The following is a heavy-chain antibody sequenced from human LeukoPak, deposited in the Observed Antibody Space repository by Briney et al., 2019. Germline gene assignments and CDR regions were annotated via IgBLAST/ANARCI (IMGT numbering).Heavy chain of an antibody. V-gene: IGHV1-69*13. CDR2: IIPIFGTA. CDR1: VGTFSSYA. D-gene: IGHD2-21*01. J-gene: IGHJ3*02. Sequence: SVKVSCKASVGTFSSYAISWVRQAPGQGLEWMGGIIPIFGTANYAQKFQGRVTITADESTSTAYMELSSLRSEDTAVYYCAREELELWPLAFDIWGQGTMITVSS. CDR3: AREELELWPLAFDI.